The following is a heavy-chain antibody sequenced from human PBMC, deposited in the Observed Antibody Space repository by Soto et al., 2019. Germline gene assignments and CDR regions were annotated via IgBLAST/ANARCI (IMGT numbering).Heavy chain of an antibody. Sequence: SLRLSCSASFFSFSDRYMDWVRRAPLKGLEWVALIRNKPNGYTTEYAASVKGRFTISRDDSENSLYLQMNSLKTDDTAVYYCVDLGTPEYWGQGILVTVSS. J-gene: IGHJ1*01. CDR1: FFSFSDRY. V-gene: IGHV3-72*01. CDR3: VDLGTPEY. D-gene: IGHD3-10*01. CDR2: IRNKPNGYTT.